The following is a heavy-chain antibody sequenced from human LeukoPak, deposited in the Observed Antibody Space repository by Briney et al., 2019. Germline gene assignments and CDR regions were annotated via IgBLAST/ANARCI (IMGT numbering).Heavy chain of an antibody. D-gene: IGHD1-26*01. V-gene: IGHV3-33*06. CDR3: AKHGPVPGVGYFAFDY. CDR1: GFTLSRYG. J-gene: IGHJ4*02. Sequence: GGSLRLSCAASGFTLSRYGMHWVRQAPGKGLEWVADIWSDGNNKYYADSVKGRFTTSRDNFKNTLYLQMNSLRAEDTAVYYCAKHGPVPGVGYFAFDYWGQGTLVAVSS. CDR2: IWSDGNNK.